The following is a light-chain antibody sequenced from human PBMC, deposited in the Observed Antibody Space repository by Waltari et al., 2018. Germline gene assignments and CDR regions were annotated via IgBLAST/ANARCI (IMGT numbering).Light chain of an antibody. Sequence: DIQMTQSPSSLSASVGDRVTITCRASQSISSYLNWYQQKPGKAPKLLIYAASSLKSGVPSRFSGSGSGTDFTITISSLQPEDFATYYCQQSYSTPLTFGGGTK. CDR2: AAS. J-gene: IGKJ4*01. CDR1: QSISSY. CDR3: QQSYSTPLT. V-gene: IGKV1-39*01.